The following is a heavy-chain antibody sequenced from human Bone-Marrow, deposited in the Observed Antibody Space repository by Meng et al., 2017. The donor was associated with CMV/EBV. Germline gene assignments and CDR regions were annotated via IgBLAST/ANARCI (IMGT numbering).Heavy chain of an antibody. Sequence: GESLKIACAASGFTFSSYDMHWVRQATGKGLEWVSAIGTAGDTYYPGSVKGRFTISRENAKNSLYLQMNSLRAGDTAVYYCARDRIVGAGGYYGKDVWGQGTTVTFSS. CDR2: IGTAGDT. V-gene: IGHV3-13*01. J-gene: IGHJ6*02. CDR3: ARDRIVGAGGYYGKDV. CDR1: GFTFSSYD. D-gene: IGHD1-26*01.